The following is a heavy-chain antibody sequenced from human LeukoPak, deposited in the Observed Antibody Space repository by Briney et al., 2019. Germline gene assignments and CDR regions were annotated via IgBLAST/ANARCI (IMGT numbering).Heavy chain of an antibody. CDR3: AKAESIFSYSAAGDAFDI. V-gene: IGHV3-9*01. Sequence: PGGSLRLSCAASGFTFDDYAMHWVRQAPGKGLEWVSGISWNSGSIGYADSVKGRFTISRDNAKNSLYLQMNSLRAEDTALYYCAKAESIFSYSAAGDAFDIWGQGTMVTVSS. J-gene: IGHJ3*02. CDR2: ISWNSGSI. D-gene: IGHD6-13*01. CDR1: GFTFDDYA.